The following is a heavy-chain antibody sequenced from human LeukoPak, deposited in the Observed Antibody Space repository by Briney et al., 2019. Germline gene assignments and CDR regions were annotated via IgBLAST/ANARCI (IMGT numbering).Heavy chain of an antibody. D-gene: IGHD1-26*01. V-gene: IGHV3-48*03. Sequence: TGGSLRLSCAASGFTFSSYEMNWLRQAPGKGLEWVSYISSSGSTIYYADSVKGRFTISRDNAKISLYLQMNSLRAEDTAVYYCARVGALVGATIDYWGQGTLVTVSS. J-gene: IGHJ4*02. CDR1: GFTFSSYE. CDR3: ARVGALVGATIDY. CDR2: ISSSGSTI.